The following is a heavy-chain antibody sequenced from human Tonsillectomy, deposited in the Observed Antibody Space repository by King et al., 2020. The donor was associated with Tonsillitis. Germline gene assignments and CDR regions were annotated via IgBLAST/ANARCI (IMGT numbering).Heavy chain of an antibody. J-gene: IGHJ3*02. CDR3: ARLREWELLPDACDI. D-gene: IGHD1-26*01. Sequence: QLQESGPGLVKPSETLSLTCTVSGGSISSSNYYWGWIRQPPGKGLEWMGNIYYSGSTYSNPSLKSRVTMSVDTSKNQFSLKLSSVTAADTAVYYCARLREWELLPDACDIWGQGTMVTVSS. V-gene: IGHV4-39*01. CDR2: IYYSGST. CDR1: GGSISSSNYY.